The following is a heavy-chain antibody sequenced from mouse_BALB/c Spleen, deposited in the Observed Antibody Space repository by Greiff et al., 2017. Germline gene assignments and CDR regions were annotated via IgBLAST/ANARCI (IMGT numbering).Heavy chain of an antibody. J-gene: IGHJ3*01. CDR1: GFTFSSFG. Sequence: EVQLVESGGGLVQPGGSRKLSCAASGFTFSSFGMHWVRQAPEKGLEWVAYISSGSSTIYYADTVKGRFTISRDNPKNTLFLQMTSLRSEDTAMYYCALTTATLAYWGQGTLVTVSA. V-gene: IGHV5-17*02. D-gene: IGHD1-2*01. CDR3: ALTTATLAY. CDR2: ISSGSSTI.